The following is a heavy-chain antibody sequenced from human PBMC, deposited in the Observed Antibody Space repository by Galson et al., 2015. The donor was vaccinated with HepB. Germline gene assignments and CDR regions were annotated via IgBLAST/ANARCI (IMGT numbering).Heavy chain of an antibody. D-gene: IGHD4-23*01. CDR3: AVSAHSGGAFDI. J-gene: IGHJ3*02. CDR1: GGSISSYY. Sequence: SETLSLTCTVSGGSISSYYWSWIRQPPGKGLEWIGYIYYSGSTNYNPSLKSRVTISVDTSKNQFSLKLSSVTAADTAVYYCAVSAHSGGAFDIWGQGTMVTVSS. V-gene: IGHV4-59*01. CDR2: IYYSGST.